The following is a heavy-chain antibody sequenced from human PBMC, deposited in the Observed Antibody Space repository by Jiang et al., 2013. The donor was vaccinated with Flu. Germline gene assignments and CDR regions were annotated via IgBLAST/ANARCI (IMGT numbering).Heavy chain of an antibody. CDR2: INHSGST. Sequence: ETLSLTCAVYGGSFSGYYWSWIRQPPGKGLEWIGEINHSGSTNYNPSLKSRVTISVDTSKNQFSLKLSSVTAADTAVYYCARGGILLRPPYFDYWGQGTLVTVSS. J-gene: IGHJ4*02. V-gene: IGHV4-34*01. D-gene: IGHD3-3*01. CDR1: GGSFSGYY. CDR3: ARGGILLRPPYFDY.